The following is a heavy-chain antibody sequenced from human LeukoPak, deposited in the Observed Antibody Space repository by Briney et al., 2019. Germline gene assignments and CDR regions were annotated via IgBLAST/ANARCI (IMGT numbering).Heavy chain of an antibody. Sequence: PGGSLRLSCAASGFTFDDYAMHWVRQAPGKGLEWVAFIRYDGSNKYYADSVKGRFTISRDNSKNTLYLQMNSLRAEDTAVYYCAKGTSSSWYDFDYWGQGTLVTVSS. V-gene: IGHV3-30*02. D-gene: IGHD6-13*01. CDR2: IRYDGSNK. CDR1: GFTFDDYA. J-gene: IGHJ4*02. CDR3: AKGTSSSWYDFDY.